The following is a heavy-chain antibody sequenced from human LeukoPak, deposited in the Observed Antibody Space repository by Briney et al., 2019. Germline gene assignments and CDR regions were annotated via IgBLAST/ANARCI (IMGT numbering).Heavy chain of an antibody. D-gene: IGHD3-9*01. CDR2: INHSGST. CDR3: AGTGYYHLHDY. J-gene: IGHJ4*02. V-gene: IGHV4-34*01. Sequence: SETLSLTCAVYGGSFSGYYWSWIRQPPGKGLEWIGEINHSGSTNYNPSLKSRVTISVGTSKNQFSLKLSSVTAADTAVYYCAGTGYYHLHDYWGQGTLVTVSS. CDR1: GGSFSGYY.